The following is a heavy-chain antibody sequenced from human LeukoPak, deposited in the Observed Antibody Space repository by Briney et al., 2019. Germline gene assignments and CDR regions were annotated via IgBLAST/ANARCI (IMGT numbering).Heavy chain of an antibody. Sequence: GGSLRLSCAASGFTVSSNYMSWVRQAPGKGLEWVSVLYSGGHTNYADSVKGRFTISRDNSKNTLYLQMNSLRADDTAVYYCVREGGKTFDYWGQGTLVTVSS. J-gene: IGHJ4*02. CDR1: GFTVSSNY. V-gene: IGHV3-53*01. CDR2: LYSGGHT. CDR3: VREGGKTFDY.